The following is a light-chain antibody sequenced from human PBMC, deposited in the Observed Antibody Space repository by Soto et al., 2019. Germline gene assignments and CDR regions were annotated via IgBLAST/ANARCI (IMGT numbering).Light chain of an antibody. CDR2: EAS. V-gene: IGKV3-20*01. CDR3: QQYGSSHT. J-gene: IGKJ5*01. CDR1: QSVSSSS. Sequence: IVLTQSPGTLSLSPGERATLSCRASQSVSSSSLAWYQQNPGQAPRLLIYEASSRATGIPDRFSGSGSGTDFTLTIRRLEPEDFGVYYCQQYGSSHTFGQGTRLEIK.